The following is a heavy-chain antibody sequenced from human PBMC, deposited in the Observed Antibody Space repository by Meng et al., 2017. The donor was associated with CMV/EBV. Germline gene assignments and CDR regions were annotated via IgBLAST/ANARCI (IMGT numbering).Heavy chain of an antibody. V-gene: IGHV4-39*07. CDR1: DESINNSRSY. Sequence: GSLRLSCSVSDESINNSRSYWGWIRQSPGTGLEWIASIFHTGNTFYNPSLKSRVSVSVEVSKNQFSLSLNSVTAADTAVYYCAREIVVVPAAIDYFDYWGQGTLVTVSS. D-gene: IGHD2-2*02. J-gene: IGHJ4*02. CDR3: AREIVVVPAAIDYFDY. CDR2: IFHTGNT.